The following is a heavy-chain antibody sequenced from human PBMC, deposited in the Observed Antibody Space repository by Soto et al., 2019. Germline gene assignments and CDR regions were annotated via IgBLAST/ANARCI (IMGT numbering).Heavy chain of an antibody. V-gene: IGHV1-69*13. J-gene: IGHJ6*02. CDR2: IIPIFGTA. Sequence: SVKVSCKASGGTFSSYASSWVRQAPGQGLEWMGGIIPIFGTANYAQKFQGRVTITADESTSTAYMELSSLRSEDTAVYYCATVEYSSSSYYYYGMDVWGQGNTVTVSS. CDR3: ATVEYSSSSYYYYGMDV. CDR1: GGTFSSYA. D-gene: IGHD6-6*01.